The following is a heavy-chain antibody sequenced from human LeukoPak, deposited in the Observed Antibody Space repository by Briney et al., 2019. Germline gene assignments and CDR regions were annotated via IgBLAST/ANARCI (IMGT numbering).Heavy chain of an antibody. J-gene: IGHJ4*02. V-gene: IGHV3-23*01. CDR3: AKDEALIAVAGLDY. Sequence: PGGSLRLSCAASGFTFSSFVMSWVRQAPGMGPEWVSAISGSGDSTYYADSVKGRFTISRDNSKNTLHSQMNSLRAEDTAVYYCAKDEALIAVAGLDYWGQGTLVTVSS. D-gene: IGHD6-19*01. CDR1: GFTFSSFV. CDR2: ISGSGDST.